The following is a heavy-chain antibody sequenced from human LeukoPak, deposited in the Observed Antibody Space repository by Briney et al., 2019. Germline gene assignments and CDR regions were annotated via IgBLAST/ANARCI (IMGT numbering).Heavy chain of an antibody. Sequence: WGSLRLSCAASGFTFSSYSMNWVRQAPGKGLEWVSSISSSSSYIYYADSVKGRFTIFRDNAKNSLYLQMNSLRAEDTAVYYCAKDGVSSSVWAFDIWGQGTMVTVSS. D-gene: IGHD3-10*01. CDR3: AKDGVSSSVWAFDI. J-gene: IGHJ3*02. CDR2: ISSSSSYI. CDR1: GFTFSSYS. V-gene: IGHV3-21*01.